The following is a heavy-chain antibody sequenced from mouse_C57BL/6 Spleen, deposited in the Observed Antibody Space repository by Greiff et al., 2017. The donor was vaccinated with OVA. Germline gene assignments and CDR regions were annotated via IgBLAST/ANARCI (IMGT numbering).Heavy chain of an antibody. Sequence: EVKLVESGEGLVKPGGSLKLSCAASGFTFSSYAMYWVRQTPEKRLEWVAYISSGSGYIYYADTVKGRVTISRDNAKNTLYLQMSSLKSEDTAMYYYTRVTTVAPMAYWGQGTLVTVSA. V-gene: IGHV5-9-1*02. D-gene: IGHD1-1*01. CDR2: ISSGSGYI. J-gene: IGHJ4*01. CDR1: GFTFSSYA. CDR3: TRVTTVAPMAY.